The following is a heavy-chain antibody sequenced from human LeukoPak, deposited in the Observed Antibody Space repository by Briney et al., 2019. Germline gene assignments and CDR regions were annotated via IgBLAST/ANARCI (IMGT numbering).Heavy chain of an antibody. CDR1: GYTFTSYD. V-gene: IGHV1-8*01. J-gene: IGHJ6*03. Sequence: ASVKVSCKASGYTFTSYDINWVRQATGQGLEWMGWMNPNSGNTGYAQKFQGRVTMTRNTSISTAYMELSSLRSEDTAVYYCARARAGYWRLYRYYYYMDVWGKGTTVTISS. CDR2: MNPNSGNT. CDR3: ARARAGYWRLYRYYYYMDV. D-gene: IGHD2-8*02.